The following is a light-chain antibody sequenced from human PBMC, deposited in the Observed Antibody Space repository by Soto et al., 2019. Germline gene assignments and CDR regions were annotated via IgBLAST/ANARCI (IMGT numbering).Light chain of an antibody. Sequence: QSALTQPASGSGSPGQSITISCTGTSSDVGVYNYVSWYQHHPGKAPKLMIYDVSNRPSGVSNRFSGSKSGNTASLTISGLQPEDEADYYCCSYTTSNTRQIVFGTGTKLTVL. CDR3: CSYTTSNTRQIV. J-gene: IGLJ1*01. CDR1: SSDVGVYNY. CDR2: DVS. V-gene: IGLV2-14*03.